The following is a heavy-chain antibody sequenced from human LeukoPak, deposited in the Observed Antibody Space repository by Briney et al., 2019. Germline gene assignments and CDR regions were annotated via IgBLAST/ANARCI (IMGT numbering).Heavy chain of an antibody. CDR1: GYSFTSYW. V-gene: IGHV5-51*01. D-gene: IGHD2-2*01. Sequence: GASLKISCKGSGYSFTSYWIGWVRQLPGKGLEWMGIIYPGDSDTRYSPSFQGQVTISADKSISTAYLQWSSLKASDTAMYYYARWYCSSTSCQYYGMDVWGQGTTVTVSS. J-gene: IGHJ6*02. CDR3: ARWYCSSTSCQYYGMDV. CDR2: IYPGDSDT.